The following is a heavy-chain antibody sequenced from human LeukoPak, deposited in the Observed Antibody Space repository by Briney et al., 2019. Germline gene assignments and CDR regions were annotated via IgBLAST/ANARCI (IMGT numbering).Heavy chain of an antibody. CDR1: GYTLTGYY. CDR2: MNPNSGGT. D-gene: IGHD3-16*02. J-gene: IGHJ5*02. Sequence: GASVKVSCKASGYTLTGYYMHWVRRAPGQGLEWMGWMNPNSGGTKYAQKFQGRVTMTRDTSISTAYMELSRLRSDDTAMYYCARDKLGLGELSLYDQWGQGTLVTVFS. CDR3: ARDKLGLGELSLYDQ. V-gene: IGHV1-2*02.